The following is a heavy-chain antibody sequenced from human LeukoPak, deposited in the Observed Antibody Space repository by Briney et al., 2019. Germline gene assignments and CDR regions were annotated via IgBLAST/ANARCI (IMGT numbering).Heavy chain of an antibody. CDR2: IYNSRST. J-gene: IGHJ4*02. D-gene: IGHD3-10*01. Sequence: SETLSLTCTVSGGSISGYYWSWIRQSPGKGLEWIGDIYNSRSTNYNPSLQSRVTISVDTSKNQFSLNLSSVTAADTAVYYCARYGSGTYPRFDYWGQGTLVTLSS. CDR3: ARYGSGTYPRFDY. V-gene: IGHV4-59*08. CDR1: GGSISGYY.